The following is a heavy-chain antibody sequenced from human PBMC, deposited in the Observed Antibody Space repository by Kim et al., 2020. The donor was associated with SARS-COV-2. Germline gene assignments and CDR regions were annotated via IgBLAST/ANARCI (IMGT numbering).Heavy chain of an antibody. D-gene: IGHD1-26*01. CDR1: GGSISSYY. V-gene: IGHV4-59*08. J-gene: IGHJ5*02. CDR3: ARHEAPGDRGSYSDYYWFDP. Sequence: SETLSLTCTVSGGSISSYYWSWIRQPPGKGLEWIGYIYYSGSTNYNPSLKSRVTISVDTSKNQFSLKLSSVTAAHTAVYYCARHEAPGDRGSYSDYYWFDPWGQGTLVTVSS. CDR2: IYYSGST.